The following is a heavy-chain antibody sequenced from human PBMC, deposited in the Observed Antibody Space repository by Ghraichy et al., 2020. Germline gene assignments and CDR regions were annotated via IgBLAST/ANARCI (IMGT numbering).Heavy chain of an antibody. CDR1: GGSISSGGYY. Sequence: SETLSLTCTVSGGSISSGGYYWSWIRQHPGKGLEWIGYIYYSGSTYYNPSLKSRVTISVDTSKNQFSLKLSSVTAADTAVYYCASAACCGDCYTATPSFHYCGQGTLVTVSS. J-gene: IGHJ4*02. D-gene: IGHD2-21*02. CDR3: ASAACCGDCYTATPSFHY. V-gene: IGHV4-31*03. CDR2: IYYSGST.